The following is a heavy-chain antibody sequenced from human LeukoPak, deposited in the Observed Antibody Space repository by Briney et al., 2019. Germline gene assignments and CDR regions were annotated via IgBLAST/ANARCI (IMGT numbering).Heavy chain of an antibody. CDR2: IKEDGSDK. CDR1: GFAFSTYW. J-gene: IGHJ4*02. D-gene: IGHD5-12*01. Sequence: GGSLRLSCAASGFAFSTYWMKWVRQAPGKGLEWVASIKEDGSDKYYVDSVKGRFSISRDNAKNSLYLQMNSLRTEDTAVYYCAKGGHFNFDYWGQGTLVTVSS. V-gene: IGHV3-7*01. CDR3: AKGGHFNFDY.